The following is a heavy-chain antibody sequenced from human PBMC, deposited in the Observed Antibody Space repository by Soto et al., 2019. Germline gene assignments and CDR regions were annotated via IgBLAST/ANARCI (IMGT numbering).Heavy chain of an antibody. V-gene: IGHV5-10-1*01. CDR2: IDPSDSYT. Sequence: GESLKISCKGSGYSFTSYWISWVRQMPGKGLEWMGRIDPSDSYTNYSPSFQGHVTISADKSISTAYLQWSSLKASDTAMYYCASLTTVVTPYCYYGMDVWGQGTPVTVSS. CDR1: GYSFTSYW. CDR3: ASLTTVVTPYCYYGMDV. D-gene: IGHD4-17*01. J-gene: IGHJ6*02.